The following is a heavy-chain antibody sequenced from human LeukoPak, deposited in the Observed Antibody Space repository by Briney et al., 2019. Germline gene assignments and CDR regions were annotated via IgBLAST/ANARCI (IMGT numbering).Heavy chain of an antibody. CDR2: VKSKTDGGTT. CDR3: TTDKRSMFYAFDI. J-gene: IGHJ3*02. Sequence: GGSLRLSCAASGFTLSNSWMSWVRQAPGKGLEWVGRVKSKTDGGTTDYSAPVKGRFTISRDDSKTTLYLQMNSLKTEDTAVYYCTTDKRSMFYAFDIWGEGTMVTVSS. CDR1: GFTLSNSW. D-gene: IGHD3-3*02. V-gene: IGHV3-15*01.